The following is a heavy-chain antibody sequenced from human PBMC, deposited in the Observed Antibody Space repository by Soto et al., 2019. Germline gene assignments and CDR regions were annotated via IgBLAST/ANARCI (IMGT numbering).Heavy chain of an antibody. D-gene: IGHD3-22*01. CDR2: IIPIFGTA. Sequence: QVQLVQSGAEVKKPGSSVKVSCKASGGTFSSYAISWVRQAPGQGLEWMGGIIPIFGTANYAQKFQGRVTITADESTSTAYMELSSLRSEDTAVYYCARDSSTNYDSSHYYYYYGMDVWGQGTTVTVSS. CDR1: GGTFSSYA. J-gene: IGHJ6*02. CDR3: ARDSSTNYDSSHYYYYYGMDV. V-gene: IGHV1-69*12.